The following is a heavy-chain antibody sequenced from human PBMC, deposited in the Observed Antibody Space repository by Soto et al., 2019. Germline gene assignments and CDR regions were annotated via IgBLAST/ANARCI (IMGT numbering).Heavy chain of an antibody. CDR3: ARGLDQPPVGLYFDT. CDR1: GGTFNSYL. D-gene: IGHD2-2*01. J-gene: IGHJ4*02. V-gene: IGHV1-69*06. Sequence: QVQLVQSGAEVKNPGSSVKVSCQTSGGTFNSYLIDWVRQAPGQGLERMGGIIPAFGTAKYAQKFQGRVTITADKSTTTADMELRTLTSDDTAVYYCARGLDQPPVGLYFDTWGQGTLVTVSS. CDR2: IIPAFGTA.